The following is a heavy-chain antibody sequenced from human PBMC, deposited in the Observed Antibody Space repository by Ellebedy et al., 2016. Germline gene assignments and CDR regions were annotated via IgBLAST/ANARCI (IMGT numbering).Heavy chain of an antibody. CDR1: GFTFSSYS. J-gene: IGHJ4*02. CDR2: ISSSSTI. V-gene: IGHV3-48*01. CDR3: ARGRTGPFDY. Sequence: GGSLRLSCAASGFTFSSYSMNWVRQAPGKGLEWVSYISSSSTIYYADSVKGRFTISRDNAKNSLYLQMNSLRAEDTAVYYCARGRTGPFDYWGQGTLVTVSS.